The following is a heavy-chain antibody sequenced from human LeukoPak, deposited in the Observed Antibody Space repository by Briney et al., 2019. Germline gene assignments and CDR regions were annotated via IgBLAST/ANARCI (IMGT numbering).Heavy chain of an antibody. V-gene: IGHV3-21*01. CDR3: ARDSGSGSFSDY. Sequence: GGSLRLSCAASGFTFSSYSMNWVRQAPGKGLEWVSSISSSSSYIYYADSVKGRFTISRDNAKNSLYLRMNSLRAEDTAVYYCARDSGSGSFSDYWGQGTLVTVSS. CDR1: GFTFSSYS. J-gene: IGHJ4*02. CDR2: ISSSSSYI. D-gene: IGHD3-10*01.